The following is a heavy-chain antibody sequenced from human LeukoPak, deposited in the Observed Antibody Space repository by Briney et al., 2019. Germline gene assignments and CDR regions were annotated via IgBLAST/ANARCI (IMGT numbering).Heavy chain of an antibody. Sequence: ASVKVSCKASGYTFTGYYIHWVRQAPGQGLEWMGWINPNSGGTNYAQKFQGRVTMTRDTSISTAYVELSRLRSDDTALYYCAPGGSIAVTDQFYFDYWGQGTLVTVSS. CDR3: APGGSIAVTDQFYFDY. D-gene: IGHD6-19*01. CDR2: INPNSGGT. J-gene: IGHJ4*02. CDR1: GYTFTGYY. V-gene: IGHV1-2*02.